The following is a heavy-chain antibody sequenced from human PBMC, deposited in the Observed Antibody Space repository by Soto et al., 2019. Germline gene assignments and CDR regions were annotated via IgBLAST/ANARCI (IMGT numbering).Heavy chain of an antibody. CDR3: ARGGGYDALDY. CDR2: INHLETT. D-gene: IGHD5-12*01. V-gene: IGHV4-30-2*01. Sequence: QLQLHESGSGLVRPSQTLSLTCTVSGASITYGCYSWSWIRQPPGKGLEWIGYINHLETTFYNPSVESRLTLSIDRTKNQCSLKLNSMTAADGAVYFCARGGGYDALDYWGQGILVTVSS. CDR1: GASITYGCYS. J-gene: IGHJ4*02.